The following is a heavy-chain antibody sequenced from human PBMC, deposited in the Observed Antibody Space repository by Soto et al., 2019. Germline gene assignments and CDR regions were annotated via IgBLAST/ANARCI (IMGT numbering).Heavy chain of an antibody. CDR2: INAGNGNT. CDR3: ARDKGGYYDTNTFDY. D-gene: IGHD3-22*01. V-gene: IGHV1-3*01. J-gene: IGHJ4*02. CDR1: GYTFTSYA. Sequence: ASVKVSCKASGYTFTSYAMHWVRQAPGQRLEWMGWINAGNGNTKYSQKFQGRVTITRDTSASTAYMELSSLRSEDTAVCYCARDKGGYYDTNTFDYWGQGTLVTVSS.